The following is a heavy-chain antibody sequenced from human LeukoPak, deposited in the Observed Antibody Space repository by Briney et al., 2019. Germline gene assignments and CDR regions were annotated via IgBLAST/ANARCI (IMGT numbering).Heavy chain of an antibody. D-gene: IGHD5-12*01. Sequence: SETLSLTCAVYGGSFSGYYWSWIRQPPGKGLEWIGEINHSGSTDYNPSLKSRVIISVDTSKNQFSLRLSSVTAADTAVYYCARSPYSGSGKDAFDIWGQGTMVTVSS. CDR3: ARSPYSGSGKDAFDI. V-gene: IGHV4-34*01. CDR2: INHSGST. CDR1: GGSFSGYY. J-gene: IGHJ3*02.